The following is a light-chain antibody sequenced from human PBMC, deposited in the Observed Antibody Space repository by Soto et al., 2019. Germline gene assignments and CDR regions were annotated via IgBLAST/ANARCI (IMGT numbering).Light chain of an antibody. V-gene: IGKV3-15*01. J-gene: IGKJ1*01. Sequence: EIVLTQSPATLSLSPGARAPLSCRASQSVSSNLAWYQQKPGQAPRLLMYDASTRATGIPARFSGSGSGTEFTLTISSLQSEDVATYYCQQYQKDTPGTFGQGTKVDIK. CDR1: QSVSSN. CDR2: DAS. CDR3: QQYQKDTPGT.